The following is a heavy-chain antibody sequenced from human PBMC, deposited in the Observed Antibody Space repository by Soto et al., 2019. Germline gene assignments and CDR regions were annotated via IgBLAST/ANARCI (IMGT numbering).Heavy chain of an antibody. CDR2: IIPIFGTA. V-gene: IGHV1-69*06. D-gene: IGHD5-12*01. Sequence: QVQLVQSGAEVKKPGSSVKVSCKASGGTFSSDAISWVRQAPGQGLAWMGGIIPIFGTANYAQKFQGRVTITADKSTSTAYMALSSLRSEDTAVYYCARADGYAGEKYFYLWGRGTLVTVSS. CDR1: GGTFSSDA. J-gene: IGHJ2*01. CDR3: ARADGYAGEKYFYL.